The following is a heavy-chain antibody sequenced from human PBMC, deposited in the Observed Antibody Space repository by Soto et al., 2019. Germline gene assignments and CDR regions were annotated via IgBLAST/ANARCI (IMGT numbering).Heavy chain of an antibody. CDR3: TTGLSNGYYNFDY. D-gene: IGHD3-22*01. J-gene: IGHJ4*02. Sequence: PGRSPKICRTTSGFTFGDYAMSRFRQAPGKGLEWVGFIRSKAYGGTTEYAASVKGRFTISRDHSKDTLYLQMNSLKTEDTAVYYCTTGLSNGYYNFDYWGQGT. V-gene: IGHV3-49*03. CDR1: GFTFGDYA. CDR2: IRSKAYGGTT.